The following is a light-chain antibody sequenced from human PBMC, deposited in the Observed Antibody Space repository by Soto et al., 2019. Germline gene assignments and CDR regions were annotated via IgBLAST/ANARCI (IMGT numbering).Light chain of an antibody. CDR3: QSYDSSLSGYVV. Sequence: QSVLTQPPSVSGAPGQRVTISCTGSSSNIGAGYDVHWYQQLPGTAPKLLIYGNSNRPSGVPDRFSGSKSGTSASLAITGLQAEDEADDYCQSYDSSLSGYVVFGGGTKVTVL. CDR2: GNS. J-gene: IGLJ2*01. CDR1: SSNIGAGYD. V-gene: IGLV1-40*01.